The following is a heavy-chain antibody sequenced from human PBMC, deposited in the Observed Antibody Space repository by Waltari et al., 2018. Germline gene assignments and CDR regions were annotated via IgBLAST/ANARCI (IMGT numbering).Heavy chain of an antibody. Sequence: EVQLLESGGGLVQPGGSLRLSCAASGFTFSSYAMSWGRQAPGKGLEWVSAISGSGGSTYYADSVKGRFTISRDNSKNTLYLQMNSLRAEDTAVYYCAKADCSGGSCYGNWYFDLWGRGTLVTVSS. CDR1: GFTFSSYA. CDR2: ISGSGGST. CDR3: AKADCSGGSCYGNWYFDL. J-gene: IGHJ2*01. V-gene: IGHV3-23*01. D-gene: IGHD2-15*01.